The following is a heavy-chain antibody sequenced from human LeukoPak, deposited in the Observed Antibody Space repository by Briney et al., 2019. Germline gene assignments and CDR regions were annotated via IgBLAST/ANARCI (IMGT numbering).Heavy chain of an antibody. CDR1: GVTFSSYV. D-gene: IGHD2-2*01. J-gene: IGHJ4*02. CDR2: ISSSSSYI. V-gene: IGHV3-21*01. CDR3: ARGPYCSSTSCAHQALDY. Sequence: GGSLRLSCEASGVTFSSYVMSWVRQAPGKGLEWVSSISSSSSYIYYADSVKGRFTISRDNAKNSLYLQMNSLRAEDTAVYYCARGPYCSSTSCAHQALDYWGQGTLVTVSS.